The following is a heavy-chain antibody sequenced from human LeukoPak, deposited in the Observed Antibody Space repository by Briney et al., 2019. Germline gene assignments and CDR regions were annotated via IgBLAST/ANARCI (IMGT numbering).Heavy chain of an antibody. Sequence: GGSLRLSCAASGFTFSSYAMSWVRQAPGKGLEWVSAISGSGGSTYYADSVKGRFTISRDNSKNTLYLQMNSLRAEDMAVYYCAKDPQYQLPNDWFDPWGQGTLVTVSS. CDR2: ISGSGGST. D-gene: IGHD2-2*01. V-gene: IGHV3-23*01. J-gene: IGHJ5*02. CDR1: GFTFSSYA. CDR3: AKDPQYQLPNDWFDP.